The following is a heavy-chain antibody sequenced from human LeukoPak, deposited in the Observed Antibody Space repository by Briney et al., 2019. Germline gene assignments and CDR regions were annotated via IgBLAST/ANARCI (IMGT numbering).Heavy chain of an antibody. CDR3: ATTTSVNFDY. J-gene: IGHJ4*02. CDR1: GYTFTSYY. Sequence: GASVTVSFTASGYTFTSYYMHWVRQAPGQGLEWMGIINPSGGSTSYAQKFQGRVTMTRDTSTSTVYMELSSLRSEDTAVYYCATTTSVNFDYWGQGTLVTVSS. CDR2: INPSGGST. V-gene: IGHV1-46*01. D-gene: IGHD4-11*01.